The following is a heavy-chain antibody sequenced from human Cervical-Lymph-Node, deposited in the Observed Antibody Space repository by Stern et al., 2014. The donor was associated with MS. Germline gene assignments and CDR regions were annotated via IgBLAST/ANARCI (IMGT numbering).Heavy chain of an antibody. D-gene: IGHD6-19*01. Sequence: QLQLQESGPGLVKPSETLSLTCTVSGGSISSSSYYWGWIRQPPGKGLEWIGSIYYSGSTYYNPSLKSRVTISVDTSKNQFSLTRSSVTAADTAVYYCARHKGSGLRNFDYWGQGTLVTVSS. J-gene: IGHJ4*02. CDR3: ARHKGSGLRNFDY. CDR1: GGSISSSSYY. CDR2: IYYSGST. V-gene: IGHV4-39*01.